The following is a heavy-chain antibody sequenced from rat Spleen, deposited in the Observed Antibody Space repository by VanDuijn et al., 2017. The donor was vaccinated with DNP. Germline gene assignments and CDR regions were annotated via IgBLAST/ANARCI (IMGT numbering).Heavy chain of an antibody. V-gene: IGHV5-25*01. J-gene: IGHJ2*01. CDR1: GFTFSNYY. CDR3: ARPLITTHYFDY. D-gene: IGHD1-1*01. Sequence: EVQLVESGGGLVQPGRSMKLSCAASGFTFSNYYMAWVRQAPTKGLEWVASISPSGGSTYYRDSVKGRFTVSRDNAKSSLYLQMDSLRSEDTATYYCARPLITTHYFDYWGQGVMVTVSS. CDR2: ISPSGGST.